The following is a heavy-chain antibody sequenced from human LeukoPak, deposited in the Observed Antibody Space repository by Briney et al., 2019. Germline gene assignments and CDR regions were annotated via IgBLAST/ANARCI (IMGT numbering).Heavy chain of an antibody. CDR2: IWYDGSNE. CDR1: GLTFSSYG. D-gene: IGHD3-10*01. CDR3: AKDGGSGNYYNPDY. V-gene: IGHV3-33*06. Sequence: GGPLRLPFAASGLTFSSYGMPGVRQAPGRGREWVEVIWYDGSNEHYADSVKGGFTISRENSKNTLYLQMESLRAEDTAVYYCAKDGGSGNYYNPDYWGQGTLVTVSS. J-gene: IGHJ4*02.